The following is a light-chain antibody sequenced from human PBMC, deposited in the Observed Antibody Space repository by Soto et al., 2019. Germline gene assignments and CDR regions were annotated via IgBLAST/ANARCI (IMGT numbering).Light chain of an antibody. CDR1: SSNIGSNT. Sequence: QLVLTQPPSASGTPGQRVTISCSGSSSNIGSNTVNWYQQLPGPAPKLLIYSNNQRPSGVPERFSGAKSGTSASLAISGLQSEDEADYYCAAWDDSLNGVVFGGGTKLTVL. V-gene: IGLV1-44*01. CDR3: AAWDDSLNGVV. CDR2: SNN. J-gene: IGLJ2*01.